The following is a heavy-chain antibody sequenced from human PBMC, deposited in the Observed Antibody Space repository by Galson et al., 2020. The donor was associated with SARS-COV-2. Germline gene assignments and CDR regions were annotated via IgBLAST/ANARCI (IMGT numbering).Heavy chain of an antibody. J-gene: IGHJ3*02. V-gene: IGHV1-2*04. CDR1: GYTFTGYY. CDR3: ARGEIVVQYAFDI. D-gene: IGHD3-22*01. Sequence: ASVKVSCKASGYTFTGYYMHWVRQAPGQGLEWMGWINPNSGGTNYAQKFQGWVTMTRDTSISTAYMERSRLRSDDTAVYYCARGEIVVQYAFDIWGQGTMVTVSS. CDR2: INPNSGGT.